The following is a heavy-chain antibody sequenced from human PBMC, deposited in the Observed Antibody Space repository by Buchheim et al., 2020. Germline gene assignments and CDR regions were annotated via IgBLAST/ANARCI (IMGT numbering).Heavy chain of an antibody. CDR1: GFTFSDYY. Sequence: QVQLVESGGGLVKPGGSLRLSCAASGFTFSDYYMSWIRQAPGKGLEWVSYISSSSSYTNYADSVKGRFTISRDNAKNSPYLQMNSLRAEDTAVYYCARDDYDSSGYYVAEYFQHWGQGTL. D-gene: IGHD3-22*01. J-gene: IGHJ1*01. V-gene: IGHV3-11*06. CDR2: ISSSSSYT. CDR3: ARDDYDSSGYYVAEYFQH.